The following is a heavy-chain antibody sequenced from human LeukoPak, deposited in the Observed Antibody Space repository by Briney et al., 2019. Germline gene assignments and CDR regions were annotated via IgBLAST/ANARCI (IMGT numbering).Heavy chain of an antibody. V-gene: IGHV4-59*01. CDR1: GGSISSYY. CDR3: ASSELERGPCDFDN. Sequence: SETLSLTCTVSGGSISSYYWTWLRQPPGKGLEWIGYIYYSGSTNYNPSLKSRVTISVVTSKSQISLNLSSVTAADTAVDYCASSELERGPCDFDNWGQGTLVTVSS. CDR2: IYYSGST. D-gene: IGHD1-1*01. J-gene: IGHJ4*02.